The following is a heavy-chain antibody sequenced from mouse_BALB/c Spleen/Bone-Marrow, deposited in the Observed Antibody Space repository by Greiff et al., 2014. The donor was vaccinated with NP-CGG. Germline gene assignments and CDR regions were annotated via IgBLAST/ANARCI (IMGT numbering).Heavy chain of an antibody. V-gene: IGHV1-87*01. CDR3: ARTSAIKREGGYALDY. J-gene: IGHJ4*01. CDR1: GYTLTSYW. D-gene: IGHD1-3*01. CDR2: IYPGDGAT. Sequence: VQLQQSGPELARPGASVKLSCKASGYTLTSYWMQWVKQRPGQGLEWIGAIYPGDGATSYTQNFKGKATLTADKSSNTAYMQLSSMTSGESAVDYCARTSAIKREGGYALDYWGQGTSVTVSS.